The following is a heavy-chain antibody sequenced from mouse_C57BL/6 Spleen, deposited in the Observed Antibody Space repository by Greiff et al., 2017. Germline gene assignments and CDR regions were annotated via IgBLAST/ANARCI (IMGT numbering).Heavy chain of an antibody. CDR3: VGDLYGSTCYAMEY. D-gene: IGHD1-1*01. V-gene: IGHV10-1*01. CDR2: IRSKSNNYAT. CDR1: GFSFNTYA. J-gene: IGHJ4*01. Sequence: EVQLVESGGGLVQPKGSLKLSCAASGFSFNTYAMNLVRQAPGKGLEWVARIRSKSNNYATYYSDSVKDRLTISRDDSERMIYLQMNNLKTEDTAMYYCVGDLYGSTCYAMEYGGQGTSVTVSA.